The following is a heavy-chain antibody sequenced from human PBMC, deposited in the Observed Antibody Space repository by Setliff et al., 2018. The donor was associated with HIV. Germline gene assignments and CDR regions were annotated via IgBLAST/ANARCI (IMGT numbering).Heavy chain of an antibody. CDR3: ASFMTTVVTPGPGHGDY. J-gene: IGHJ4*02. CDR1: GDSISGFY. V-gene: IGHV4-59*08. D-gene: IGHD4-17*01. CDR2: IYSSGST. Sequence: SETLSLTCTVSGDSISGFYWSWIRQPPGKGLECIGYIYSSGSTYYNPSLESRVTISVDTSKKHFSLRLTSVTAADTAVYYCASFMTTVVTPGPGHGDYWGQGILVTVSS.